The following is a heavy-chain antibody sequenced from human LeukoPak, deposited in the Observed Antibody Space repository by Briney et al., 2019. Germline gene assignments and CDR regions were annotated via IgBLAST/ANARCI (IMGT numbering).Heavy chain of an antibody. CDR2: ISYDGSNK. D-gene: IGHD2-15*01. J-gene: IGHJ3*02. CDR1: GFTFSSYA. V-gene: IGHV3-30*04. Sequence: GGSLRLSCAASGFTFSSYAMHWVRQAPGKGLEWVAVISYDGSNKYYADSVKGRFTISRDNSKNTLYLQMNSLRAEDTAVYYCASLVVVAARTGDDAFDIWGQGTMVTVS. CDR3: ASLVVVAARTGDDAFDI.